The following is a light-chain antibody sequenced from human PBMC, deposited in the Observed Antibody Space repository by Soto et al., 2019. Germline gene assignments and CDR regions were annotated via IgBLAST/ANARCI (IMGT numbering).Light chain of an antibody. V-gene: IGKV3-15*01. Sequence: EIVMTQSPATLSVSPGERATVSCRASQSVSSNLAWYQQKPGQAPRLLIYAASTRATGIPARFSGSGSGTEFTLTISSLQSEDFAVYYCQQYNNWPSITFGQGTRLEIK. J-gene: IGKJ5*01. CDR3: QQYNNWPSIT. CDR2: AAS. CDR1: QSVSSN.